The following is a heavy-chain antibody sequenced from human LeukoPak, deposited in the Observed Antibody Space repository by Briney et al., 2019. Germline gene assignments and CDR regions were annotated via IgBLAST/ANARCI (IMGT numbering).Heavy chain of an antibody. CDR3: ARPAGY. CDR2: ISSSSTI. Sequence: GGSLRLSCAAFGFTFSTYSMNWVRQAPGKGLEWVSYISSSSTIYYADSVKGRFTISRDNAKNSLYLQMNSLRAEDTAVYYCARPAGYWGQGTLVTVSS. J-gene: IGHJ4*02. V-gene: IGHV3-48*01. D-gene: IGHD6-19*01. CDR1: GFTFSTYS.